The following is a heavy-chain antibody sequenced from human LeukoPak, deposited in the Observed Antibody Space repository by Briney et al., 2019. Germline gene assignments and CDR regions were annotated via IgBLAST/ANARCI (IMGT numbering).Heavy chain of an antibody. CDR2: INWNGGST. J-gene: IGHJ3*02. D-gene: IGHD6-25*01. CDR3: ARVPARLRAFDI. Sequence: GGSLRLSCAASGFTFDDYGMSWVRQAPGKGLEWVSGINWNGGSTGYADSVKGRFTISRDNAKNSLYLQMNGLRAEDTALYYCARVPARLRAFDIWGQGTMVTVSS. V-gene: IGHV3-20*04. CDR1: GFTFDDYG.